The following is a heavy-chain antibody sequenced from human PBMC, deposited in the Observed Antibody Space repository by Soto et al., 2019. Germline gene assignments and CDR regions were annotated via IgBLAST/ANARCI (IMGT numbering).Heavy chain of an antibody. CDR3: ARGGQWLVNWFDP. CDR1: GGSFSGYY. CDR2: INHSGST. V-gene: IGHV4-34*01. J-gene: IGHJ5*02. Sequence: GTLSLTFAVYGGSFSGYYWSWIRQPPGKGLEWIGEINHSGSTNYNPSLKSRVTISVDTSKNQFSLKLSSVTAADTAVYYCARGGQWLVNWFDPWGQGTLVTVS. D-gene: IGHD6-19*01.